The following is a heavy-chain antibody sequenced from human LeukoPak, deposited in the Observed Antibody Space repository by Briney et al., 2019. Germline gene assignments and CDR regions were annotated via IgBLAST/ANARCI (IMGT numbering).Heavy chain of an antibody. CDR1: GGSISNYY. Sequence: PSETLSLTCTVSGGSISNYYWSWIRQPPGKGLEWIAYINYSGSTYYNPSLKSRVTISVDTSKNQFSLKLSSVTAADTAVYYCARSQRDGGSGYYSFDYWGQGTLVTVSS. D-gene: IGHD3-22*01. CDR2: INYSGST. CDR3: ARSQRDGGSGYYSFDY. V-gene: IGHV4-59*01. J-gene: IGHJ4*02.